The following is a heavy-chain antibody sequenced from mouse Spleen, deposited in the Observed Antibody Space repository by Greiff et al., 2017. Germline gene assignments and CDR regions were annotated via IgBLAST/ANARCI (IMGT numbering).Heavy chain of an antibody. D-gene: IGHD2-4*01. CDR3: ARDFDYVEGFAY. J-gene: IGHJ3*01. CDR1: GFTFSSYA. CDR2: ISDGGSYT. Sequence: EVMLVESGGGLVKPGGSLKLSCAASGFTFSSYAMSWVRQTPEKRLEWVATISDGGSYTYYPDNVKGRFTISRDNAKNNLYLQMSHLKSEDTAMYYCARDFDYVEGFAYWGQGTLVTVSA. V-gene: IGHV5-4*01.